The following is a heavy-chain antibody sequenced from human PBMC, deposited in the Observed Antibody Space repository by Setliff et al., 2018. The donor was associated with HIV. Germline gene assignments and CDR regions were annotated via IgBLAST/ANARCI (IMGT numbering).Heavy chain of an antibody. CDR3: TRHPLQPEVSGYFYLMDV. Sequence: PGESLKISCKGPEYFFRTSWIGWVRQLPGKGLEWVAVIFPLDSETRYNPSLEGHATISVDKSINTAYLQWSSLRASDTAVYYCTRHPLQPEVSGYFYLMDVWGTGTTVTVSS. CDR2: IFPLDSET. J-gene: IGHJ6*04. D-gene: IGHD2-21*01. CDR1: EYFFRTSW. V-gene: IGHV5-51*01.